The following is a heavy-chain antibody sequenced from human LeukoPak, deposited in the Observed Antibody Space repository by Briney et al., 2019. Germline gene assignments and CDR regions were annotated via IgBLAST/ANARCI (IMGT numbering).Heavy chain of an antibody. CDR2: ISSNGDAV. CDR3: TKDRWTIFGVSSGVGWFDP. D-gene: IGHD3-3*01. CDR1: GFTFDDYA. V-gene: IGHV3-9*01. Sequence: PGGSLRLSCAASGFTFDDYAMHWVRQRPGKGLEWVSGISSNGDAVAYADSLKGRFTISRDNAKNSLYLQMNSLRDEDTAFYYCTKDRWTIFGVSSGVGWFDPWGQGTLVSVSS. J-gene: IGHJ5*02.